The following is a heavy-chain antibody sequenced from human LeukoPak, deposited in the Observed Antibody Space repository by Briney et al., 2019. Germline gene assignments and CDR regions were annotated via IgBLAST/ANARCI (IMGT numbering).Heavy chain of an antibody. D-gene: IGHD5-18*01. V-gene: IGHV4-39*07. Sequence: SETLSLTCTVSGGSISSSSYYWGWIRQPPGKGLEWIGSIYYSGSTYYNPSLKSRVTISVDTSKNQFSLKLSSVTAADTAVYYCARSDTAMGEGPFFDYWGQGTLVTVSS. CDR2: IYYSGST. CDR1: GGSISSSSYY. J-gene: IGHJ4*02. CDR3: ARSDTAMGEGPFFDY.